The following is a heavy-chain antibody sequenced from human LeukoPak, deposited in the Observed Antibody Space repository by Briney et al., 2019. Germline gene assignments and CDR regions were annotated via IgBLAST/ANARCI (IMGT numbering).Heavy chain of an antibody. CDR1: GGSISSSSYY. CDR3: VRETTVFWRNAFDI. J-gene: IGHJ3*02. D-gene: IGHD4-17*01. CDR2: IYYSGST. V-gene: IGHV4-39*02. Sequence: SETLSLTCTVSGGSISSSSYYWGWIRQPPGKGLEWIGSIYYSGSTYYNPSLKSRVTISVDTSKNHFSLQLNSVTPEDTAVYYCVRETTVFWRNAFDIWGQGTMVTVSS.